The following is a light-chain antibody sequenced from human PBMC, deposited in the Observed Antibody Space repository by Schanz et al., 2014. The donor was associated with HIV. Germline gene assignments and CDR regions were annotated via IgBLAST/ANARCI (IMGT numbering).Light chain of an antibody. CDR1: QSISTY. Sequence: EIVLTQSPVTLSLSPGERATLSCRASQSISTYVAWYQQSPGQSPRLLIYGASNRASGIPPRFSGSGSGTDFTLTISRLEAEDFAVYFCQQYGRSPITFGQGTRLEIK. V-gene: IGKV3-20*01. CDR3: QQYGRSPIT. CDR2: GAS. J-gene: IGKJ5*01.